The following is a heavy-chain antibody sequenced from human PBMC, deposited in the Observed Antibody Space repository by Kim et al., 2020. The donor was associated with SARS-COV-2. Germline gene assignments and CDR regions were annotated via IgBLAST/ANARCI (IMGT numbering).Heavy chain of an antibody. V-gene: IGHV4-39*01. J-gene: IGHJ6*03. CDR1: GGSISSSSYY. CDR2: IYYSGST. Sequence: SETLSLTCTVSGGSISSSSYYWGWIRQPPGKGLEWIGSIYYSGSTYYNPSLKSRVTISVDTSKNQFSLKLSSVTAADTAVYYCARHEEGPAAAPSYMDVWGKGTTVTVSS. CDR3: ARHEEGPAAAPSYMDV. D-gene: IGHD2-2*01.